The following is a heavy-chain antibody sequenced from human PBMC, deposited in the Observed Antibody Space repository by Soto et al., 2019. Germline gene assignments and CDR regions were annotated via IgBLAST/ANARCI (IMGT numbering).Heavy chain of an antibody. CDR3: ARDIVDIVVVPAAAEVPWYYYYMDV. CDR1: GGSISSCGYY. J-gene: IGHJ6*03. CDR2: IYYSGST. D-gene: IGHD2-2*03. V-gene: IGHV4-31*03. Sequence: SETLSLTCTVSGGSISSCGYYWSWIRHHPGKGLEWIGYIYYSGSTYYNPSLKSRVTISVDTSKNQFSLKLSSVTAADTAVYYCARDIVDIVVVPAAAEVPWYYYYMDVWGKGTTVTVS.